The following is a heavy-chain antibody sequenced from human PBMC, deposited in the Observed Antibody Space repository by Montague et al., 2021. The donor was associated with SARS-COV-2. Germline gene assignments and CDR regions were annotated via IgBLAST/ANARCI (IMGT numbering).Heavy chain of an antibody. CDR1: GDSVSSNSAA. J-gene: IGHJ6*02. CDR3: ARGIWFGELLTGYYYYYGMDV. D-gene: IGHD3-10*01. Sequence: GAISGDSVSSNSAAWNWIRQSPSRGLEWLGRTYYRSKWYNDYAVSVKSRITINPDTSKNQFSLQLNSVTPEDTAVYYCARGIWFGELLTGYYYYYGMDVWGQGTTVTVSS. CDR2: TYYRSKWYN. V-gene: IGHV6-1*01.